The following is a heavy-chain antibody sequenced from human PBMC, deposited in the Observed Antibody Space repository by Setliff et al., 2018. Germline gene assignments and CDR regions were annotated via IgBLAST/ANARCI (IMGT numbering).Heavy chain of an antibody. CDR1: GYTFTSYY. CDR3: ASYERYCYGGSCYYFDY. J-gene: IGHJ4*02. Sequence: ASVKVSCKASGYTFTSYYMHWVRQAPGQGLEWMGWLNPNISATFYAPKFQGRVTMTRDTSTSTFYMELSSLRSEDTAVYYCASYERYCYGGSCYYFDYWGQGTLVTVSS. D-gene: IGHD2-15*01. CDR2: LNPNISAT. V-gene: IGHV1-8*02.